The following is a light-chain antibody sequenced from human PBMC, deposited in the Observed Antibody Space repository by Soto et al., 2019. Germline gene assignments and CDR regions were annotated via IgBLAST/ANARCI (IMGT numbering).Light chain of an antibody. Sequence: QSVLTQPASVSGSPGQSITISCTGTSSDVGGYNYVSWYQQHPGKAPKLMIYDVSNRPSGVSNRFSGSKSGNTSSLTISGRQAEDEADYYCSSYTSSSPLFGGGTKLTV. CDR2: DVS. CDR3: SSYTSSSPL. V-gene: IGLV2-14*01. J-gene: IGLJ2*01. CDR1: SSDVGGYNY.